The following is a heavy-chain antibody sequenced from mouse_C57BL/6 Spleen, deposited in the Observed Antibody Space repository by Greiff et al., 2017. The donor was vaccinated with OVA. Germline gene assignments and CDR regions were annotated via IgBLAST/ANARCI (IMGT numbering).Heavy chain of an antibody. Sequence: VHVKQSGGGLVKPGGSLKLSCAASGFTFSDYGMHWVRQAPEKGLEWVAYISSGSSTIYYADTVKGRFTISRDNAKNTLFLQMTSLRSEDTAMYYCARRYYGSWYFDVWGTGTTVTVSS. D-gene: IGHD1-1*01. CDR1: GFTFSDYG. V-gene: IGHV5-17*01. CDR2: ISSGSSTI. J-gene: IGHJ1*03. CDR3: ARRYYGSWYFDV.